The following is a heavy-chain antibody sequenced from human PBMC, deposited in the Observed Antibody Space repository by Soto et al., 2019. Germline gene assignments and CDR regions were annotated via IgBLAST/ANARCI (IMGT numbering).Heavy chain of an antibody. CDR3: ARDTSTYYLAY. Sequence: ASVNVSCKASGYTFTGYYMHWLRQAPGQGLELMGWINPGSGGTNYAQKFQGRVTMTRXXXXXXAXMXLXXXTSDDKAVYYCARDTSTYYLAYWGQGALVTVSS. V-gene: IGHV1-2*02. J-gene: IGHJ4*02. CDR1: GYTFTGYY. CDR2: INPGSGGT. D-gene: IGHD2-2*01.